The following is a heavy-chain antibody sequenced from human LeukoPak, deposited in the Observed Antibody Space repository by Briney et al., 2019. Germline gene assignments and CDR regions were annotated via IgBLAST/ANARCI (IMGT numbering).Heavy chain of an antibody. CDR1: GGSFSGYC. CDR3: ARGLPGTPSRFGELLNWFDP. CDR2: INHSGST. V-gene: IGHV4-34*01. D-gene: IGHD3-10*01. J-gene: IGHJ5*02. Sequence: SETLSLTCAVYGGSFSGYCWSWIRQPPGKGLEWIGEINHSGSTNYNPSLKSRVTISVDTSKNQFSLKLSSVTAADTAVYYCARGLPGTPSRFGELLNWFDPWGQGTLVTVSS.